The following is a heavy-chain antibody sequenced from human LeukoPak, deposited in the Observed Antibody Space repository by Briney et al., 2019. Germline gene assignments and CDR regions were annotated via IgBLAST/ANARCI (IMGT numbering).Heavy chain of an antibody. D-gene: IGHD5-18*01. V-gene: IGHV3-23*01. CDR1: GFTFSSYA. J-gene: IGHJ4*02. CDR3: AKDRGYTPMAEDY. CDR2: ISGSGGDT. Sequence: GGSLRLSCAASGFTFSSYAMSWVRQAPGKGLEWVSAISGSGGDTYYADSVKGRFTISRDNSKNTLYLQVNSLRAEDTAVYYCAKDRGYTPMAEDYWGQGTLVTVSS.